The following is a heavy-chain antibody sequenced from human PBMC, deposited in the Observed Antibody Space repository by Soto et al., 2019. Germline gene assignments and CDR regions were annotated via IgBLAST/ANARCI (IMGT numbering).Heavy chain of an antibody. CDR1: GGTFSSYA. J-gene: IGHJ4*02. Sequence: SVKVSCKASGGTFSSYAISWVRQAPGQGLEWMGGIIPIFGTANYAQKFQGRVTITADESTSTAYMELSSLRSEDTAVYYCARSQYYYDSSGFDYWGQGTLVTVSS. D-gene: IGHD3-22*01. V-gene: IGHV1-69*13. CDR2: IIPIFGTA. CDR3: ARSQYYYDSSGFDY.